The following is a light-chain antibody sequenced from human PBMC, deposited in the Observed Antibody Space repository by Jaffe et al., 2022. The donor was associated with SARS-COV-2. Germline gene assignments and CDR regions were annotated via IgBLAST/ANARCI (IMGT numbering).Light chain of an antibody. V-gene: IGKV1-39*01. J-gene: IGKJ1*01. CDR3: QQSYNTPPWT. CDR2: AAS. CDR1: QSISSY. Sequence: DIQMTQSPSSLSASVGDTVTITCRASQSISSYLNWYQQKPGKAPKLLIYAASSLQSGVPSRFSGSGSGTDFSLTISSLQPEDFATYYCQQSYNTPPWTFGQGTTVEI.